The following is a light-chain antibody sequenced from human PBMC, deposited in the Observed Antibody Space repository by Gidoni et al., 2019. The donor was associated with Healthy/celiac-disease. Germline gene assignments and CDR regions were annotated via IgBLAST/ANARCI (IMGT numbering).Light chain of an antibody. CDR1: QGVLYSSNNKNY. Sequence: DIVMHQSPDSLAVSLGERATINRKSSQGVLYSSNNKNYLAGYQQQPGQPPKLLINGASTRQSGVHDRFSGSGSGKDFTLTISSLQAEDVAVYYVQKYYSTPQTFXQXTKLEIK. V-gene: IGKV4-1*01. CDR3: QKYYSTPQT. CDR2: GAS. J-gene: IGKJ2*01.